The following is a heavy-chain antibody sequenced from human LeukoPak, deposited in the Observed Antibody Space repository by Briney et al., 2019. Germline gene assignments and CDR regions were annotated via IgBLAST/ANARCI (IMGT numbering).Heavy chain of an antibody. CDR3: AGGSTDDFWSGYYKYYFDY. V-gene: IGHV1-8*01. CDR2: MNPNSGNT. Sequence: ASVTVSCTASGYTFTSYDINWVRQAAGQGLEWMGWMNPNSGNTGYAQKFQGRVTMTRNTSISTAYMELSSLRSEDTAVYYCAGGSTDDFWSGYYKYYFDYWGQGTLVTVSS. J-gene: IGHJ4*02. D-gene: IGHD3-3*01. CDR1: GYTFTSYD.